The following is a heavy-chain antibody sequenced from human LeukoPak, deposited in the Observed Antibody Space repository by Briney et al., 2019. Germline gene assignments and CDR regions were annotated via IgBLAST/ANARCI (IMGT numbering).Heavy chain of an antibody. CDR3: ARIATTDKQFDP. CDR1: GFTFSSHG. J-gene: IGHJ5*02. V-gene: IGHV3-7*01. D-gene: IGHD1-26*01. Sequence: GGSLRLSCGASGFTFSSHGMNWVRQAPGKGLEWVANIKQDGSEKYYVDSVKGRFTISRDNAKNSLFLQMNSLRVEDTAVYYCARIATTDKQFDPWGQGALVTVSS. CDR2: IKQDGSEK.